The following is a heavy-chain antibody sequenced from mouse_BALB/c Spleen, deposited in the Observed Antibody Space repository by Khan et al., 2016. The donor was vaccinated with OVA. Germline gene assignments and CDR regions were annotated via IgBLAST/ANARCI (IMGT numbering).Heavy chain of an antibody. D-gene: IGHD1-2*01. J-gene: IGHJ3*01. CDR2: INPSTGYT. V-gene: IGHV1-7*01. CDR3: GSSPLLRQWFAY. CDR1: GYTFTSYW. Sequence: QVQLQQSGAELAKPGASVKMSCKASGYTFTSYWMHWVKQRPGQGLEWIGYINPSTGYTEYNQKFKDKATLTADKSSSTAYMQLSSLTSEDSAVYDCGSSPLLRQWFAYWGQGTLVTVSA.